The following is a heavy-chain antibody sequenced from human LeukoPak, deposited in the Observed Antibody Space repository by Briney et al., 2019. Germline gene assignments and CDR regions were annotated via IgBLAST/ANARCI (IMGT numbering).Heavy chain of an antibody. CDR2: IWYDGSNK. CDR1: GFTFSSYG. V-gene: IGHV3-33*01. Sequence: LPGGSLRLSCAASGFTFSSYGMHWVRQAPGKGLERVAVIWYDGSNKYYADSVKGRFTISRDNSKNTLYLQMNSLRAEDTAVYYCVRVTHSSYSYGYGHGDYWGQGTLVTVSS. J-gene: IGHJ4*02. D-gene: IGHD5-18*01. CDR3: VRVTHSSYSYGYGHGDY.